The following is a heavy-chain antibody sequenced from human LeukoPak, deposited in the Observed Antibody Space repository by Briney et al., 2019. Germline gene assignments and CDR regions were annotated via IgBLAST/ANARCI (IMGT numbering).Heavy chain of an antibody. CDR3: ARLFELERPTHDAFDI. CDR2: IYYSGST. Sequence: ETLSLTCTVSGGSISSSSYYWGWIRQPPGKGLEWIGSIYYSGSTYYNPSLKSRVTISVDTSKNQFSLKLSSVTAADTAVYYCARLFELERPTHDAFDIWGQGTMVTVSS. J-gene: IGHJ3*02. CDR1: GGSISSSSYY. V-gene: IGHV4-39*01. D-gene: IGHD1-1*01.